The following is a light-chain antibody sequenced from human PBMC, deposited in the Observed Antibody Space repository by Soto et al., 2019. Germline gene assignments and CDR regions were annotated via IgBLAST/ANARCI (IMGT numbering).Light chain of an antibody. V-gene: IGKV3-20*01. CDR1: QSVSSNY. CDR3: QQYGTSPWT. Sequence: EIVLTQSPGTLSLSPGERATLSCRASQSVSSNYLAWFQQKPGQAPRLLIYGASSRATGLPDRFSGSGYGTDFTLTISRLEPEDFAVYYCQQYGTSPWTFGQGTKVEIK. CDR2: GAS. J-gene: IGKJ1*01.